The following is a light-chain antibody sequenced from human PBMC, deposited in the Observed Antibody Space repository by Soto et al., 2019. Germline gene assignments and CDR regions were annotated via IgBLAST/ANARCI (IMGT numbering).Light chain of an antibody. CDR3: SSYTSSSSLYV. J-gene: IGLJ1*01. V-gene: IGLV2-14*01. CDR2: EVS. Sequence: QSVLTQPASVSGSPGQSITISCTGTSSDIGVYNYVSWYQQHPGKAPKLIIYEVSNRPSGVSDRFSASKSGNTASLTISGLQTEDEADYYCSSYTSSSSLYVFGTGTKVTVL. CDR1: SSDIGVYNY.